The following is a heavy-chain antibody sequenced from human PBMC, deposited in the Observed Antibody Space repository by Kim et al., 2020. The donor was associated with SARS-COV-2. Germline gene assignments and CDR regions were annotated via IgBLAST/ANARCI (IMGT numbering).Heavy chain of an antibody. CDR1: GFIFSSYY. CDR2: INTDGSTT. CDR3: GRGYQGPGSYFDY. V-gene: IGHV3-74*01. Sequence: GGSLRLSCAASGFIFSSYYMHWVRQAPGKGLVWVSRINTDGSTTNYADSVKGRFTISRDNAKNTVYLQMNSLRAEDTAVYYCGRGYQGPGSYFDYWGQGTLVTGSS. J-gene: IGHJ4*02. D-gene: IGHD3-10*01.